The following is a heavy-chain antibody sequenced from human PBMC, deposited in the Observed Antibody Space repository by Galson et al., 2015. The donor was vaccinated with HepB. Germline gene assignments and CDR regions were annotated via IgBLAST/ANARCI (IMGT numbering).Heavy chain of an antibody. D-gene: IGHD6-6*01. Sequence: QSGAEVKKPGESLKISCKGSGYRFHTYWIGWVRQMPGKGLEWVGIIYPGDSDTTYSPAFQGKVTISADKSSTTAYLQWSSLKASDTAMYYCARLRAGSSSPFDYWGQGTLVTVSS. V-gene: IGHV5-51*01. J-gene: IGHJ4*02. CDR3: ARLRAGSSSPFDY. CDR1: GYRFHTYW. CDR2: IYPGDSDT.